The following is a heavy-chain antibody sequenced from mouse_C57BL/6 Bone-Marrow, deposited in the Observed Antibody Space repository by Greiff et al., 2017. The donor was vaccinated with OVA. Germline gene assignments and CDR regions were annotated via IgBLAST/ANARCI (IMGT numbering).Heavy chain of an antibody. CDR1: GYTFTSYW. V-gene: IGHV1-55*01. Sequence: QVQLQQSGAELVKPGASVKMSCKASGYTFTSYWITWVKQRPGQGLEWIGDIYPGSGSTNYNEKFKSKATLTVDTSSSTAYMQRSSLTSEDSAVYYCARGEVGVYYDDDERFAYWGQGTLVTVSA. D-gene: IGHD2-4*01. CDR2: IYPGSGST. J-gene: IGHJ3*01. CDR3: ARGEVGVYYDDDERFAY.